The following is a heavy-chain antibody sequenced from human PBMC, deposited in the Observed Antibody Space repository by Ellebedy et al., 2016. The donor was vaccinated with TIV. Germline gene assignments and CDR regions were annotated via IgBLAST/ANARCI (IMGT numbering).Heavy chain of an antibody. CDR3: AREGDTAMVHGMDV. D-gene: IGHD5-18*01. Sequence: GESLKISCAASGFSFSIYWMSWVRQAPGKGLECVANIKQDGSEKSYVDSVKGRFTISRDNAKNSLYLQMNSLRAEDTAVYYCAREGDTAMVHGMDVWGQGTTVTVSS. CDR2: IKQDGSEK. CDR1: GFSFSIYW. V-gene: IGHV3-7*03. J-gene: IGHJ6*02.